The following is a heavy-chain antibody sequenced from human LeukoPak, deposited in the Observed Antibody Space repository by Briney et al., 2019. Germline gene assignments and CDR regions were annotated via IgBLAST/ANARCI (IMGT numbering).Heavy chain of an antibody. CDR3: AKGRGLRYFDWLLLYY. CDR1: GFTFSSYG. CDR2: ISYDGSNK. V-gene: IGHV3-30*18. J-gene: IGHJ4*02. Sequence: PGRSLRLSCAASGFTFSSYGMHWVRQAPGKGLEWVAVISYDGSNKYYADSVKGRFTISRDNSKNTLYLQTNSLRAEDTAVYYCAKGRGLRYFDWLLLYYWGQGTLVTVSS. D-gene: IGHD3-9*01.